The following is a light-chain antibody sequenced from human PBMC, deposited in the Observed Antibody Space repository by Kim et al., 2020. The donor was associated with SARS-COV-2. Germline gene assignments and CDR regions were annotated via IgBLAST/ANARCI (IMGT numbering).Light chain of an antibody. CDR3: SSYTSSSTWV. J-gene: IGLJ3*02. CDR2: DVS. Sequence: SITISSTGTRSDVGGYSYVSWYQQHPAHAPNLMSYDVSKPPSGVSSLFSGSKSVNPASLTISGLQAEDEADYYCSSYTSSSTWVFGGGTQLTVL. CDR1: RSDVGGYSY. V-gene: IGLV2-14*04.